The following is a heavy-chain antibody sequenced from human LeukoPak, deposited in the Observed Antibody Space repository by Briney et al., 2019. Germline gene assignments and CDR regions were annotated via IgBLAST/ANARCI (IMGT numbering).Heavy chain of an antibody. Sequence: ALVKVSCKGFGYTITNYCLHWVRQAPGQGLEWMGVISPSGDRTSYAQRFQGRVTLIRDTSTTTDYMEVSGLRSEDTAIYYCAREPQSSGSFDYWGQGTLVTVSS. D-gene: IGHD6-25*01. CDR1: GYTITNYC. J-gene: IGHJ4*02. CDR3: AREPQSSGSFDY. CDR2: ISPSGDRT. V-gene: IGHV1-46*01.